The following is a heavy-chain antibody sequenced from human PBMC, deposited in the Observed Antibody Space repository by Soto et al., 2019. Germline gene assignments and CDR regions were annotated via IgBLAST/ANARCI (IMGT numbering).Heavy chain of an antibody. CDR2: ISGSGGST. V-gene: IGHV3-23*01. J-gene: IGHJ4*02. Sequence: EVQLLESGGGLVQPGGSLRLSCAASGFTFSSYAMRWVRQAPGKGLEWVSAISGSGGSTYYADSVKGRFTISRDNSKNTLCLQMSSLRAEDTAVYYCARRGSGSDYDYWGQGTLVTVSS. D-gene: IGHD1-26*01. CDR3: ARRGSGSDYDY. CDR1: GFTFSSYA.